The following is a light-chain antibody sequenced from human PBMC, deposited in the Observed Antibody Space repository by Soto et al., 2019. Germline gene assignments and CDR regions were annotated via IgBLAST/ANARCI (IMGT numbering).Light chain of an antibody. CDR3: QQYNGWPRRLT. CDR1: QSLSSN. Sequence: EIVMTQSPATLSVSPGERATLSCRASQSLSSNLAWYQQKPGQAPRLLIYGASTRATGIPARFSGSGSGTEFTLTISSLQSEDFAVYYCQQYNGWPRRLTFGGGTKVEIK. J-gene: IGKJ4*01. CDR2: GAS. V-gene: IGKV3-15*01.